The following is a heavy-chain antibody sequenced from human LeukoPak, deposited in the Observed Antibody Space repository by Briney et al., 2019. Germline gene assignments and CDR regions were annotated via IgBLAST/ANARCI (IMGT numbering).Heavy chain of an antibody. D-gene: IGHD5-12*01. CDR3: ARSPEPGGGYLV. V-gene: IGHV1-69*13. J-gene: IGHJ4*02. Sequence: GASVKVSCKASGGTFISYAISWVRQAPGQGLEWMGGIIPIFGTANYAQKFQGRVTITADESTSTAYMELSSLRSEDTAVYYCARSPEPGGGYLVWGQGTLVTVSS. CDR1: GGTFISYA. CDR2: IIPIFGTA.